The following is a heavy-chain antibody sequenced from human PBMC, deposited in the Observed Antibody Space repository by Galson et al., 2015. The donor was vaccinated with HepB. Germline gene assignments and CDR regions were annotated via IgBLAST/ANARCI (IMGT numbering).Heavy chain of an antibody. Sequence: SLRLSCAASGFTFSSYGMHWVRQAPGKGLEWVAVISYDGSNKYYADSVKGRFTISRDNSKNTLYLQMNSLRAEDTAVYYCAKASPSFLISVIAADGGMDVWGQGTTVTVSS. CDR3: AKASPSFLISVIAADGGMDV. D-gene: IGHD6-13*01. CDR1: GFTFSSYG. CDR2: ISYDGSNK. V-gene: IGHV3-30*18. J-gene: IGHJ6*02.